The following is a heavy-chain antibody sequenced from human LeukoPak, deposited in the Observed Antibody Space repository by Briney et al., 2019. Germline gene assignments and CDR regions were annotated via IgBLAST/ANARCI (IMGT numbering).Heavy chain of an antibody. J-gene: IGHJ3*02. V-gene: IGHV4-61*09. Sequence: SETLSLTCTVSGGSVSSGTYYWSWIRQPAGKGLEWIGHIYTSESTNYNPSLKSRVTISVDTSKNQFSLKLTSVAAADTAVYYCARDDWTYCSSTTCPDAYIWGQGTMVTVSS. D-gene: IGHD2-2*01. CDR2: IYTSEST. CDR3: ARDDWTYCSSTTCPDAYI. CDR1: GGSVSSGTYY.